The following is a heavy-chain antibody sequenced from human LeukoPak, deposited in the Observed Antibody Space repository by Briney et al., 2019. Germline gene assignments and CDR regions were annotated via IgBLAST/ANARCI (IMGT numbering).Heavy chain of an antibody. J-gene: IGHJ4*02. CDR2: INPKSGGT. Sequence: ASVKVSCKASGYTFTNYYMHWVRQGPGLGFEWMGWINPKSGGTSYPQKFQGRLTMTTDTSTSTVNMELSSLRSEDTAVYYCAPSVRSGGSYYFDYWGQGTLVTVSS. CDR1: GYTFTNYY. V-gene: IGHV1-2*02. CDR3: APSVRSGGSYYFDY. D-gene: IGHD2-15*01.